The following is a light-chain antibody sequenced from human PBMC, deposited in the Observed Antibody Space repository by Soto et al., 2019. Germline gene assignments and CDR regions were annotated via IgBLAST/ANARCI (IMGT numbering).Light chain of an antibody. Sequence: ELVLTQSPDTLSLSPGERATLSCRASQSVGNNYLAWYQQKPGQAPRFLIYDASSRATGIPDRFSGSGSGTDFTLTISRLEPEDFAVYYCQQYGSSPLTFGGGTKVEIK. CDR3: QQYGSSPLT. CDR2: DAS. V-gene: IGKV3-20*01. CDR1: QSVGNNY. J-gene: IGKJ4*01.